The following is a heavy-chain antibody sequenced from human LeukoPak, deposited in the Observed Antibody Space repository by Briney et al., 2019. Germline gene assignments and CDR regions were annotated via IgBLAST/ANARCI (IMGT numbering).Heavy chain of an antibody. Sequence: PGGSLRLSCAASGFTFSSYAMSWVRQAPGKGLEWVSAISGSGGSTYYADSVKGRFTISRDNSKNTLYLQMNSLGAEDTAVYYCAKDLGNWGSGDAFDIWGQGTMVTVSS. J-gene: IGHJ3*02. CDR2: ISGSGGST. CDR3: AKDLGNWGSGDAFDI. D-gene: IGHD7-27*01. CDR1: GFTFSSYA. V-gene: IGHV3-23*01.